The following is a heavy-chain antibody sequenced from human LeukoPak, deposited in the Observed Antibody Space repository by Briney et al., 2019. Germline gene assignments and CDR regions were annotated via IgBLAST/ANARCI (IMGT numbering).Heavy chain of an antibody. CDR3: ARGDFLSKDV. V-gene: IGHV4-34*01. Sequence: SETLSLTCAVYGVSFSGYYWSWIRQPPGKGLEWIGEINHSGSTNYSPSLKSRVTISVDTSKIQFSLKLNSVTAADTAVYYCARGDFLSKDVWGQGTTVTASS. D-gene: IGHD3-3*01. J-gene: IGHJ6*02. CDR1: GVSFSGYY. CDR2: INHSGST.